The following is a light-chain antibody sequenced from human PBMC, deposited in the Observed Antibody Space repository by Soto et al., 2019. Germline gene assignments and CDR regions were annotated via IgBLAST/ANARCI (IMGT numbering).Light chain of an antibody. CDR3: SSFAGGGNPVL. CDR2: EVT. V-gene: IGLV2-8*01. J-gene: IGLJ2*01. CDR1: SNDVGGYNY. Sequence: QSVLTQPPSASGSLGKSVTISCTGTSNDVGGYNYVSWHQQHPGKAPKVMIYEVTKRPPGVPDRFSGSKSGNTASLTVSGLQAEDEADYYCSSFAGGGNPVLLGGGTQLTVL.